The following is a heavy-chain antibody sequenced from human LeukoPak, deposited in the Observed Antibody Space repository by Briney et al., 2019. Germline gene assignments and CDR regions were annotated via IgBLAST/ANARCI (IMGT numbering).Heavy chain of an antibody. J-gene: IGHJ4*02. CDR3: AHRLGPHGSSWSSAYFDY. D-gene: IGHD6-13*01. CDR2: IYWDDDK. V-gene: IGHV2-5*02. Sequence: ESGPTLVNPTQTLTLTCTFSGFSLTTSGVGVGWIRQPPGKALECLALIYWDDDKRYSPSLKSRLTITKDTSKNQVVLTMTNMDPVDTATYYCAHRLGPHGSSWSSAYFDYWGQGTLVTVSS. CDR1: GFSLTTSGVG.